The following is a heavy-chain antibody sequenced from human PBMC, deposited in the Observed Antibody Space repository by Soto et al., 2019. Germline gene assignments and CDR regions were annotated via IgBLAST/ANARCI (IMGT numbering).Heavy chain of an antibody. D-gene: IGHD5-18*01. CDR1: CASDSSGTYY. Sequence: SETLSLTRTVSCASDSSGTYYWGWVRQRPGWCLDWIGYIYESGYTYYNTSLKSRLTISLDRSKSQFSLGLTSVTAADTAVYYCGRGLRHTAVVYPWYDPWGQGRLVPVSS. V-gene: IGHV4-31*03. CDR2: IYESGYT. CDR3: GRGLRHTAVVYPWYDP. J-gene: IGHJ5*02.